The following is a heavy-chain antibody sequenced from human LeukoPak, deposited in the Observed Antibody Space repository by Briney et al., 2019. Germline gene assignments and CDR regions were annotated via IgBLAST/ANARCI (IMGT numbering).Heavy chain of an antibody. CDR1: GGSISPYY. V-gene: IGHV4-59*01. J-gene: IGHJ4*02. CDR2: IYYRGST. Sequence: SETLSLTCTVSGGSISPYYWSWIRQPPGKGLEWIGYIYYRGSTDYNPSLKSRVTISVDTSKNQFSLKLSSVTAADTAVYYCARDRHWTNDWVFDYWGQGTPVTVSS. CDR3: ARDRHWTNDWVFDY. D-gene: IGHD3-16*01.